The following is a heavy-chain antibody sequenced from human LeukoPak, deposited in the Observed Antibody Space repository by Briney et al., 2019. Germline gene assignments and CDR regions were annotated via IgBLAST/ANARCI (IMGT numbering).Heavy chain of an antibody. J-gene: IGHJ4*02. D-gene: IGHD3-22*01. Sequence: GSLRLSCAASGFTFDDYAMHWVRQAPGKGLEWVSLISGDGGSTYYADSVKGRFTISRDNSKNSLYLQMNSLRTEDTALYYCAKTDRYYYDSSGYYNYWGQGTLVTVSS. V-gene: IGHV3-43*02. CDR1: GFTFDDYA. CDR2: ISGDGGST. CDR3: AKTDRYYYDSSGYYNY.